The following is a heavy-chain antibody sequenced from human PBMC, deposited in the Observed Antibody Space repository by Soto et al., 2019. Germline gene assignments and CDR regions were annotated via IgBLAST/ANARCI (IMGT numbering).Heavy chain of an antibody. J-gene: IGHJ6*02. Sequence: SVKVSCKASGGTFSSYAISWVRQAPGQGLEWMGGIIPIFGTANYAQKFQGRVTITADESTSTAYMELSSLRSEDTAVYYCARDFGAYRANYYYYYGMDVWGQGTTVTVSS. CDR3: ARDFGAYRANYYYYYGMDV. V-gene: IGHV1-69*13. CDR2: IIPIFGTA. D-gene: IGHD3-16*01. CDR1: GGTFSSYA.